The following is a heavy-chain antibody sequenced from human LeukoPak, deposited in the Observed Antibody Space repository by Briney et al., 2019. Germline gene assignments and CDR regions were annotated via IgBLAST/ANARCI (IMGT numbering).Heavy chain of an antibody. V-gene: IGHV1-2*02. CDR1: GYTFTGYY. D-gene: IGHD6-13*01. Sequence: ASVKVSCKASGYTFTGYYMHWVRQAPGQGLEWMGWINPKSGGTNYAQKFQGRVTMTRDTSISTAYMELSRLRSDDTAVYYCARMNEGTAAGTDPEYFDYWGQGTLVTVSS. CDR2: INPKSGGT. J-gene: IGHJ4*02. CDR3: ARMNEGTAAGTDPEYFDY.